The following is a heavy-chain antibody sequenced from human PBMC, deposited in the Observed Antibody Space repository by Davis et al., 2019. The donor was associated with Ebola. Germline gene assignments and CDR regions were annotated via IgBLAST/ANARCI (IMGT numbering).Heavy chain of an antibody. V-gene: IGHV3-33*08. Sequence: PGGSLRLSCVASAFTFGTYGMHWVRQAPGKGLEWVAVLWYDGSIESYGDPVKGRFTISKDISKNTLYLQLNSVRAEDTAVYYCARNGFFYDSTGEHYYMDVWGRGTTVTVSS. CDR1: AFTFGTYG. CDR2: LWYDGSIE. D-gene: IGHD2/OR15-2a*01. CDR3: ARNGFFYDSTGEHYYMDV. J-gene: IGHJ6*03.